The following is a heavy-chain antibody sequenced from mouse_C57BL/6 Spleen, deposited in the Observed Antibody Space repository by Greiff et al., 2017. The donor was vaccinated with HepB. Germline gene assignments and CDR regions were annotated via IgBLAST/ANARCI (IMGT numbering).Heavy chain of an antibody. CDR2: INPSSGYT. D-gene: IGHD4-1*01. CDR1: GYTFTSYT. CDR3: ARSELTGDYFDY. Sequence: QVQLQQSGAELARPGASVKMSCKASGYTFTSYTMHWVKQRPGQGLEWIGYINPSSGYTKYNQKFKDKATLTADKSSSTAYMQLSSLTSEDSAVYYCARSELTGDYFDYWGQGTTLTVSS. V-gene: IGHV1-4*01. J-gene: IGHJ2*01.